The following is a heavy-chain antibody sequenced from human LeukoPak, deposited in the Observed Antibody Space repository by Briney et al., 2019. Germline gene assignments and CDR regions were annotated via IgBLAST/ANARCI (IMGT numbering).Heavy chain of an antibody. Sequence: ASVKVSCKASGYTFTSYDFNWVRQATGQRPEWMGWMSPNSGDTGYAQKFQGRVTMTRDTSTSTVYMELSSLRSEDTAVYYCASQEGDYGDYSFDYWGQGTLVTVFS. D-gene: IGHD4-17*01. CDR1: GYTFTSYD. J-gene: IGHJ4*02. CDR2: MSPNSGDT. CDR3: ASQEGDYGDYSFDY. V-gene: IGHV1-8*01.